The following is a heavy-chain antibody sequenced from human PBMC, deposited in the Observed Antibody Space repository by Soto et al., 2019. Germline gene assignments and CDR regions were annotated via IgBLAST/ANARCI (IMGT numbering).Heavy chain of an antibody. Sequence: QVQLVESGGGVVQPGRSLRLSCAASGFTFSSYGMHWVRQAPGKGLEWVAVISYDGSNKYYADSVKGRFTISRDNSKHTLYLQMNSLRAEDTAVYYCAKEGLRIVVRNGGFDIWGQGTMVTVSS. J-gene: IGHJ3*02. CDR3: AKEGLRIVVRNGGFDI. CDR2: ISYDGSNK. V-gene: IGHV3-30*18. D-gene: IGHD3-22*01. CDR1: GFTFSSYG.